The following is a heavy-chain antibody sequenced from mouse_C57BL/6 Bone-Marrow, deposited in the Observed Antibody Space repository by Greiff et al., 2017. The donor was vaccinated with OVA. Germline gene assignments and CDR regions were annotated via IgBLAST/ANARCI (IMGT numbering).Heavy chain of an antibody. D-gene: IGHD2-4*01. CDR3: ARDDYDYDGTYYAMDY. Sequence: LVESVAELVRPGASVKLSCTASGFNIKNTYMHWVKQRPEQGLEWIGRIDPANGNTKYAPKFQGKATITADTSSNTAYLQLSSLTSEDTAIYYCARDDYDYDGTYYAMDYWGQGTSVTVSS. CDR1: GFNIKNTY. CDR2: IDPANGNT. V-gene: IGHV14-3*01. J-gene: IGHJ4*01.